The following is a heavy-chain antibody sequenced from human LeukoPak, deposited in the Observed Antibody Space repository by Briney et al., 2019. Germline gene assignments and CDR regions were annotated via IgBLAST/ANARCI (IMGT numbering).Heavy chain of an antibody. D-gene: IGHD5-18*01. CDR2: ISYDGSNK. J-gene: IGHJ4*02. CDR1: GFTFSSYG. CDR3: AREGYSYGYETLNYFDY. V-gene: IGHV3-30-3*01. Sequence: PGGSLRLSCAASGFTFSSYGMHWVRQAPGKGLEWVSVISYDGSNKYYADSVKGRFTISRDNSKNTLYLQMNSPRAEDTAVYYCAREGYSYGYETLNYFDYWGQGTLVTVSS.